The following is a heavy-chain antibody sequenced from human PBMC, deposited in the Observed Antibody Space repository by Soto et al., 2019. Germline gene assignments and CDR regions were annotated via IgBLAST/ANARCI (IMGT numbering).Heavy chain of an antibody. CDR3: ARSIVVVTALDY. CDR2: INAGNGNT. D-gene: IGHD2-21*02. V-gene: IGHV1-3*05. CDR1: GYTFTSYA. Sequence: QVQLVQSGAEEKKPGASVKVSCKASGYTFTSYAMHWVRQAPGQRLEWMGWINAGNGNTKSSQKFHGGVTITRDTSASTAYMELSSLRSEDTAVYYCARSIVVVTALDYWGQGTLVTVSS. J-gene: IGHJ4*02.